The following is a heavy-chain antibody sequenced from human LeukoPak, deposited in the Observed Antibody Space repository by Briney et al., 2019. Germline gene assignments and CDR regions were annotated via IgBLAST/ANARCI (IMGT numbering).Heavy chain of an antibody. CDR1: GFTFSSYG. CDR3: AKILGGSSWYRAWVGYYYGMDV. CDR2: ISYDGSKK. Sequence: GGSLRLSCAASGFTFSSYGMHWVRQAPRKGLGWVAVISYDGSKKYYADSVKGRFTISRENSKNTLYLKRNSLRAEDTAVYYCAKILGGSSWYRAWVGYYYGMDVWGQGTTVTVSS. J-gene: IGHJ6*02. V-gene: IGHV3-30*18. D-gene: IGHD6-13*01.